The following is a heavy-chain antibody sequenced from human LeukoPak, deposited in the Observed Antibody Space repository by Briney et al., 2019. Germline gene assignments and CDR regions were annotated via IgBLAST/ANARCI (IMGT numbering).Heavy chain of an antibody. V-gene: IGHV3-23*01. J-gene: IGHJ2*01. D-gene: IGHD3-10*01. CDR3: AKDRLSSGSYGYFDL. CDR2: ISGSGGNT. Sequence: GGPLRLSCAASGLTFSSYAMSWVRQAPGKGLEWVSAISGSGGNTYYADSVRGRFTISRDNSKNTLYLQMDSLRAEDTAVYYCAKDRLSSGSYGYFDLWGRGTLVTVSS. CDR1: GLTFSSYA.